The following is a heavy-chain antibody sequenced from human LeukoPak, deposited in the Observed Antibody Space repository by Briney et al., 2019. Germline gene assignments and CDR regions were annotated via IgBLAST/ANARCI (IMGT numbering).Heavy chain of an antibody. CDR1: GFTFSSYA. V-gene: IGHV3-23*01. CDR3: AKLTSRLGSMGGFDP. J-gene: IGHJ5*02. D-gene: IGHD1-26*01. Sequence: GGSLRLSCAASGFTFSSYAMSWVRQAPGRGLEWVSAISGSGGSTYYADSVKGRFTISRDNSRNTLYLQMSSLRAEDTAVYYCAKLTSRLGSMGGFDPWGQGTLVTVSS. CDR2: ISGSGGST.